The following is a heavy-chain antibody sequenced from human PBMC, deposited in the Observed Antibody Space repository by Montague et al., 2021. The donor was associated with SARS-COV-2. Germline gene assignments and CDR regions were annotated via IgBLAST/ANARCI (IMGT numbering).Heavy chain of an antibody. CDR1: GDSINNSRYY. CDR2: IYYSGSA. J-gene: IGHJ3*02. D-gene: IGHD3-10*01. V-gene: IGHV4-39*01. Sequence: SETLSLTCSVSGDSINNSRYYWGWIRQPPGKGLEWIGTIYYSGSAYYNPSLKSRVTISVDTSKDQFSPKLNSVTATDTAVYYCARLESTRGVIIRGVFHIWGQGTKVTVSS. CDR3: ARLESTRGVIIRGVFHI.